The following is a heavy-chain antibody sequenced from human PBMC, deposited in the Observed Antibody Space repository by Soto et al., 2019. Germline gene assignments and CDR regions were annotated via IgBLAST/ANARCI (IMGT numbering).Heavy chain of an antibody. J-gene: IGHJ4*02. Sequence: QITLKESGPTLVKPTQTLTLTCTFSGFSLSTAGVAVGWIRQPPGKALEWLAVIYWDDDKRYSPSLKSRLSXLXXXSXHLLVLIMTNMDPVDTATYYCAYANRPGPAVAAFDYWGQGTLVTVSS. V-gene: IGHV2-5*02. D-gene: IGHD6-19*01. CDR3: AYANRPGPAVAAFDY. CDR2: IYWDDDK. CDR1: GFSLSTAGVA.